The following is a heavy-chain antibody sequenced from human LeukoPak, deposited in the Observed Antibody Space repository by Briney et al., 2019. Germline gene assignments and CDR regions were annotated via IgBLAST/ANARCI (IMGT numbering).Heavy chain of an antibody. V-gene: IGHV4-34*01. CDR2: INHSGST. Sequence: PSETLSLTCAVYGGSFSGYYWSWIRQPPGKGLEWIGEINHSGSTNYNPSLKSRVTISVDTSKNQFSLKLSSVTAADTAVYYCASSTACGRKGSGYSDYWGQGTLVTVSS. J-gene: IGHJ4*02. D-gene: IGHD3-22*01. CDR1: GGSFSGYY. CDR3: ASSTACGRKGSGYSDY.